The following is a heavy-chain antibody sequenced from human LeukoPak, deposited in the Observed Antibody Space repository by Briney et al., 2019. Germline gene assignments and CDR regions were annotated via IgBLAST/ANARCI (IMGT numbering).Heavy chain of an antibody. V-gene: IGHV3-23*01. CDR2: ITSRGEST. Sequence: GALRLSCAASGFTFSIYAMSWVRQAPGKGLQWVSSITSRGESTWYVDSVKGRFTITRDNSENTLYLQMHSLRAEDTAVYYCARDRPNYYGSDGHYYRRDGDYWGRGTLVSVSS. D-gene: IGHD3-22*01. J-gene: IGHJ4*02. CDR3: ARDRPNYYGSDGHYYRRDGDY. CDR1: GFTFSIYA.